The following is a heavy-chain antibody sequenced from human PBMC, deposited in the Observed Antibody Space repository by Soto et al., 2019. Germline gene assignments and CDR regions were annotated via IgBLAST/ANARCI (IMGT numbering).Heavy chain of an antibody. CDR3: XXXYGDRPEYFKH. J-gene: IGHJ1*01. CDR1: GYTFTSYG. V-gene: IGHV1-18*04. CDR2: ISPLKGRT. Sequence: QVQLVQSGPDLKRPGASMKVSCKASGYTFTSYGISWVRQAPGQGLEWMAWISPLKGRTQYSQKAQGRVTLSTDTSSNTAYMEMTTLRVDDTXXYXXXXXYGDRPEYFKHWGQGTLVTVS. D-gene: IGHD4-17*01.